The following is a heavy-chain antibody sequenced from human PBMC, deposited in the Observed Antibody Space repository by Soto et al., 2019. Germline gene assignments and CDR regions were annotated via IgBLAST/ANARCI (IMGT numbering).Heavy chain of an antibody. CDR2: IWYDGSNK. D-gene: IGHD5-12*01. V-gene: IGHV3-33*01. Sequence: QVQLVESGGGVVQPGRSLRLSCAASGFTFSSYGMHWVRQAPGKGLEWVAVIWYDGSNKYYADSVKGRFTISRDNSKNTLYLQMNSLRAEDTAVYYCARDLVATMFVDYWGQGTLVTVSS. CDR3: ARDLVATMFVDY. CDR1: GFTFSSYG. J-gene: IGHJ4*02.